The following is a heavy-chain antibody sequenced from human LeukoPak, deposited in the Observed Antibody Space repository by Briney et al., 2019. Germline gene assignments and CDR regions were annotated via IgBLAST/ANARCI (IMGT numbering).Heavy chain of an antibody. V-gene: IGHV3-23*01. CDR3: ARERDEGFDY. CDR1: GFTFNNYA. Sequence: GGSLRLSCAASGFTFNNYAMRWVRQAPGKGLEWVSGISGGGDSTFYADSVKGRFTISRDNARNSLYLQMNSLKAEDTAVYYCARERDEGFDYWGQGTLVTVSS. CDR2: ISGGGDST. J-gene: IGHJ4*02. D-gene: IGHD5-24*01.